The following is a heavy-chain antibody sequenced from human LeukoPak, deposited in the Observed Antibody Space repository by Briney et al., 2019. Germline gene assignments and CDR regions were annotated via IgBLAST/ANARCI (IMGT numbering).Heavy chain of an antibody. J-gene: IGHJ4*02. CDR2: INHSGST. CDR1: GGSFSSYY. V-gene: IGHV4-34*01. CDR3: ARGFPGIVD. Sequence: SETLSLTCVVYGGSFSSYYWSWIRQPPGKGLEWIGEINHSGSTNYNPSLKSRVTISVDTSKNQFSLKLSSVTAADTAVYYCARGFPGIVDWGQGTLVTVSS. D-gene: IGHD1-26*01.